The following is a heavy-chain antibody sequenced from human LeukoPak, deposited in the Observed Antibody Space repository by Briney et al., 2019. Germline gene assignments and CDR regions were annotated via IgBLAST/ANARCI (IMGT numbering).Heavy chain of an antibody. CDR2: ISYDGSNK. V-gene: IGHV3-30*01. Sequence: AVISYDGSNKYYAASVKGRFTISRDNSKNTLYLQMNSLRAEDTAVYYCARDGDHDAFDIWGQGTMVTVSS. CDR3: ARDGDHDAFDI. D-gene: IGHD7-27*01. J-gene: IGHJ3*02.